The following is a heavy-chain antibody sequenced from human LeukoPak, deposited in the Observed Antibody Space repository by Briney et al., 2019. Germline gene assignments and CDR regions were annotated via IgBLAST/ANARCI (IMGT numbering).Heavy chain of an antibody. J-gene: IGHJ5*02. V-gene: IGHV3-21*01. CDR2: ISSSSSYI. Sequence: SGGSLRLSCAASGFTVSSNYMSWVRQAPGKGLEWVSSISSSSSYIYYADSVKGRFTISRDNAKNSLYLQMNSLRAEDTAVYYCAREAVAGLYDWFDPWGQGTLVTVSS. CDR1: GFTVSSNY. D-gene: IGHD6-19*01. CDR3: AREAVAGLYDWFDP.